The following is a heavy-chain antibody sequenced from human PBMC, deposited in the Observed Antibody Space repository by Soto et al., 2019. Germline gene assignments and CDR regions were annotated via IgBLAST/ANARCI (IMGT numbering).Heavy chain of an antibody. CDR2: IYHSGTT. D-gene: IGHD3-10*01. J-gene: IGHJ5*02. Sequence: PSETLSLTCAVSGGSVSGAGYSWSWIRQPPGGGLEWIGYIYHSGTTLYNPSLKTRLTMSLDRSNNRFSLTLNSMTAADTAVYYCARAQFYYGSGNYYNLLFDHWGQGTQVTVSS. V-gene: IGHV4-30-2*01. CDR3: ARAQFYYGSGNYYNLLFDH. CDR1: GGSVSGAGYS.